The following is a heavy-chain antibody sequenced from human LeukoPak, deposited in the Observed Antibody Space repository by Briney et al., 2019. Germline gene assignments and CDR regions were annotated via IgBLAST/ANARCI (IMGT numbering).Heavy chain of an antibody. CDR3: ARGKRFDSPFDP. V-gene: IGHV1-8*01. CDR1: GYTFTSYD. D-gene: IGHD3-10*01. J-gene: IGHJ5*02. CDR2: MNPNSGNT. Sequence: ASVKASCKASGYTFTSYDINWVRQATGQGLEWMGWMNPNSGNTGYAQKFQGRVTMTRNTSISTAYMELSSLRSEDTAVYYCARGKRFDSPFDPWGQGTLVTVSS.